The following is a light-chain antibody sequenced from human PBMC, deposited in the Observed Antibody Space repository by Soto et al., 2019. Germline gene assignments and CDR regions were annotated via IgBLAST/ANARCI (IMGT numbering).Light chain of an antibody. CDR3: ALYLGGGITV. J-gene: IGLJ3*02. CDR2: STN. Sequence: QTVVTQEPSISVSPGGTVTLTCGLTSGSMSITSYPSWFQQTPGQAPRTLIYSTNTRSSGVSDRFSGSILGGKAALTITGAQAADESDYYCALYLGGGITVFGGGTQLTVL. CDR1: SGSMSITSY. V-gene: IGLV8-61*01.